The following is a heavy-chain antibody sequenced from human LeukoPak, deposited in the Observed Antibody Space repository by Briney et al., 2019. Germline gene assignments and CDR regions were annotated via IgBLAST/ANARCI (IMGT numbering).Heavy chain of an antibody. CDR1: GFTFSSYN. J-gene: IGHJ6*04. V-gene: IGHV3-21*01. CDR2: ITSGSSYI. D-gene: IGHD3-10*02. CDR3: AELGITMIGGV. Sequence: GGSLRLSCAASGFTFSSYNMDWVRQAPGQGLEWVSSITSGSSYIYYADSVKGRFTISRDNAKSSLYLQMNSLRAEDTAVYYCAELGITMIGGVWGKGTTVTISS.